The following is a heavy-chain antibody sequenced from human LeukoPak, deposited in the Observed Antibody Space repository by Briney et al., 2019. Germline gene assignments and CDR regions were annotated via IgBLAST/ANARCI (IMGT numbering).Heavy chain of an antibody. CDR3: ARVKRVAVAEYYYYYGMDV. Sequence: SQTLSLTCGVSGGSISSNFCTWIRQPPGQRLKWIGYISNSGSTNYNPSLESRVTISVDTSKNQFSLKLSSVTAADTAVYYCARVKRVAVAEYYYYYGMDVWGQGTTVTVSS. J-gene: IGHJ6*02. CDR2: ISNSGST. CDR1: GGSISSNF. V-gene: IGHV4-59*01. D-gene: IGHD6-19*01.